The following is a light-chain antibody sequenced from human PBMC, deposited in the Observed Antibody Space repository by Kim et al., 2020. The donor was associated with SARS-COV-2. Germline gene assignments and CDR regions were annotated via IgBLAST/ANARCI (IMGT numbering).Light chain of an antibody. J-gene: IGLJ3*02. CDR3: NSRDSSGNHLV. V-gene: IGLV3-19*01. Sequence: ALGQTVRINSRGDSLRSNYASRYQQKPGQAPVLVIYGKNDRPSGIPDRFSGSSSGNTASLTITGAQAEDEANYYCNSRDSSGNHLVFGGGTKLTV. CDR2: GKN. CDR1: SLRSNY.